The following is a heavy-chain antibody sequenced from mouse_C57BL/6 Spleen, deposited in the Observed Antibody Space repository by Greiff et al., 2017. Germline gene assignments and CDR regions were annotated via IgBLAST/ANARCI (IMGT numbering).Heavy chain of an antibody. CDR3: ARDYGSSSPWYFDV. J-gene: IGHJ1*03. CDR1: GYTFTSYW. D-gene: IGHD1-1*01. Sequence: QVQLQQPGAELVRPGTSVKLSCKASGYTFTSYWMHWVKQRPGQGLEWIGVIDPSDSYTNYNQKFKGKATLTVDTSSSTAYMQLSSLTSEDSAVYYGARDYGSSSPWYFDVWGTGTTVTVSS. V-gene: IGHV1-59*01. CDR2: IDPSDSYT.